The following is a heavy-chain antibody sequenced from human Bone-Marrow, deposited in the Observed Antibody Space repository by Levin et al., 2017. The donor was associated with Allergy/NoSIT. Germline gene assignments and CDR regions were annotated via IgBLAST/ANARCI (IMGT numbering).Heavy chain of an antibody. V-gene: IGHV3-7*01. J-gene: IGHJ6*03. Sequence: SCAASGFTFSTYWMTWVRQAPGMGLEWVANIKQDGSDKNYVDSVKGRFTISRDNAENSLYLQMSSLRAEDTAVDYCARFKGSGTYYKDDYYYMDVWGGGTTVTVSS. CDR1: GFTFSTYW. CDR2: IKQDGSDK. CDR3: ARFKGSGTYYKDDYYYMDV. D-gene: IGHD3-10*01.